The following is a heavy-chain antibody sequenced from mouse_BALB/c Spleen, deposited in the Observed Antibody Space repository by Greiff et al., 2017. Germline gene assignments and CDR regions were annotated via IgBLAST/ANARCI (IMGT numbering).Heavy chain of an antibody. V-gene: IGHV5-17*02. Sequence: EVKLMESGGGLVQPGGSRKLSCAASGFTFSSFGMHWVRQAPEKGLEWVAYISSGSSTIYYADTVKGRFTISRDNPKNTLFLQMTSLRSEDTAMYYCARSSTATIDYWGQGTTLTVSS. CDR1: GFTFSSFG. CDR2: ISSGSSTI. J-gene: IGHJ2*01. CDR3: ARSSTATIDY. D-gene: IGHD1-2*01.